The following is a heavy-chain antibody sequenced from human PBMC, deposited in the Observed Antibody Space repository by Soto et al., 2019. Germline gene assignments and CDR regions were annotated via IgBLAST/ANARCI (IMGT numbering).Heavy chain of an antibody. CDR2: IYYTGST. CDR3: ARDVQMRSTGMRSLDL. J-gene: IGHJ5*02. D-gene: IGHD4-4*01. CDR1: GGSISSDIYN. V-gene: IGHV4-30-4*01. Sequence: QVQLPESGPGLVKPSQTLSLTCTASGGSISSDIYNWNWVRQPPGKGLAWMGYIYYTGSTYYSPSLKSRVTISVDTSSTRFSRKLSSVTAADTAVYYCARDVQMRSTGMRSLDLWGQGTLVTVSS.